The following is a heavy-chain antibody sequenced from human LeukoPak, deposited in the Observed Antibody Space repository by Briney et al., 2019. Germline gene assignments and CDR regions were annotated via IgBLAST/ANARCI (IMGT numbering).Heavy chain of an antibody. J-gene: IGHJ6*02. CDR1: GGSVSSVSYY. CDR3: ARDTRVGEPTKYYYYGMDV. D-gene: IGHD3-16*01. Sequence: SETLSLTCTASGGSVSSVSYYWSWIRQPPGKGLEWIGYIYYSGSTNYNPSLKGRVTISVDTSKNQFSLKLSSVTAADTAVYYCARDTRVGEPTKYYYYGMDVWGQGTTVTVSS. V-gene: IGHV4-61*01. CDR2: IYYSGST.